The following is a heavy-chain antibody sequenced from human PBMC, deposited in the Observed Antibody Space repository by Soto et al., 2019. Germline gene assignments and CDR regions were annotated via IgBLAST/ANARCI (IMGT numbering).Heavy chain of an antibody. CDR2: IYYSGST. CDR1: GGSISSSSYY. D-gene: IGHD2-15*01. Sequence: PSETLSLTCTVSGGSISSSSYYWGWIRQPPGKGLEWIGSIYYSGSTYYNPSLKSRVTISVDTSKNQFSLKLSSVTAADTAVYYCARYCSGGSCYLDYWGQGTLVTSPQ. J-gene: IGHJ4*02. V-gene: IGHV4-39*01. CDR3: ARYCSGGSCYLDY.